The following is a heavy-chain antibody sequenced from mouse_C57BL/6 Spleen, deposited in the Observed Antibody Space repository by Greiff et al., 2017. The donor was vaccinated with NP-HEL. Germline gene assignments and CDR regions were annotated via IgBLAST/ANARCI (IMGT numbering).Heavy chain of an antibody. CDR1: GYTFTEYT. J-gene: IGHJ3*01. Sequence: QVQLKESGAELVKPGASVKLSCKASGYTFTEYTIHWVKQRSGQGLEWIGWFYPGSGSIKYNEKFKDKATLTADKSSSTVYMELSRLTSEDSAVYFCARHQSTMVTTRAWFAYWGQGTLVTVSA. V-gene: IGHV1-62-2*01. D-gene: IGHD2-2*01. CDR3: ARHQSTMVTTRAWFAY. CDR2: FYPGSGSI.